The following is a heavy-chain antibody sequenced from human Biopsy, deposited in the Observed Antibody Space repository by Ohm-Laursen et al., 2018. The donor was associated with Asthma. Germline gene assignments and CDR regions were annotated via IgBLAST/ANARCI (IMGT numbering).Heavy chain of an antibody. CDR1: GGTFNTYV. CDR3: ARKAGSCISRTCYSLDF. J-gene: IGHJ4*02. D-gene: IGHD2-2*01. V-gene: IGHV1-69*13. CDR2: INSVFGTT. Sequence: VKISCNSLGGTFNTYVIGWVRQAPGQGLEWMGGINSVFGTTTYPQKFQDRVTITADDSTSTVYMELSSLRSEDTAVYYCARKAGSCISRTCYSLDFWGQGTLVAVSS.